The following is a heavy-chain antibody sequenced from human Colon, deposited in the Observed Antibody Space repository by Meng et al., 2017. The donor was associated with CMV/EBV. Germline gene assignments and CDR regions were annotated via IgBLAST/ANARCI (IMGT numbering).Heavy chain of an antibody. D-gene: IGHD6-13*01. V-gene: IGHV1-2*02. CDR1: GYTFTANH. Sequence: QVQLVQSGTEVKKPGASVKVSCKTSGYTFTANHLHWVRQAPGQGLEWMGWIYPQDGGTYFAQKFQDRVTLTRDTSITTAYMEFSGLTSDDTAIYYCVRESWYFDFWGEGTLVTVSS. CDR3: VRESWYFDF. CDR2: IYPQDGGT. J-gene: IGHJ4*02.